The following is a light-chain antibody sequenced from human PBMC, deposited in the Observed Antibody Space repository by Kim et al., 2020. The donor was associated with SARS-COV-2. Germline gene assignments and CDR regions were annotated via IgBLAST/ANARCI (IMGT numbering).Light chain of an antibody. V-gene: IGKV3-20*01. CDR3: QQYRYSPPT. Sequence: WSPGERATLACRASQSIGNSYLTWYQQKPGQAPRVLIYDSSSRATGIPDRFSGSGSGTDFTLAISRLEPADSAVYYCQQYRYSPPTFGQGTKLEI. CDR1: QSIGNSY. J-gene: IGKJ2*01. CDR2: DSS.